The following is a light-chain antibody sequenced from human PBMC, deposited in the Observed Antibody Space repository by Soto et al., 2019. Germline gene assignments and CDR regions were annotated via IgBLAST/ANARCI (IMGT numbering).Light chain of an antibody. J-gene: IGKJ1*01. CDR3: LQDYNYPRT. V-gene: IGKV1-6*01. CDR1: QDISDV. Sequence: IQMTQSPSALSASVGDRVTITCQASQDISDVLNWYQQQPGKAPKLLIYAASTLQSGVPSRFSGSASGTDFTLTISSLQPEDFATYYCLQDYNYPRTFGQGTKVDIK. CDR2: AAS.